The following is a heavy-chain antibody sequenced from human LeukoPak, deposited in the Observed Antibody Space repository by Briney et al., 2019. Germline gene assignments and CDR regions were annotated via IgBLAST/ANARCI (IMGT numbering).Heavy chain of an antibody. D-gene: IGHD5-24*01. CDR3: ARADGDGYNGLSWFDP. CDR2: ISSSSSTI. J-gene: IGHJ5*02. Sequence: GGSLRLSCAASGFTSSSHSMNWVRQAPGKGLEWVSYISSSSSTIYYADSVKGRFTISRDNAKNSLYLQMNSLRAEDTAVYYCARADGDGYNGLSWFDPWGQGTPVTVSS. CDR1: GFTSSSHS. V-gene: IGHV3-48*01.